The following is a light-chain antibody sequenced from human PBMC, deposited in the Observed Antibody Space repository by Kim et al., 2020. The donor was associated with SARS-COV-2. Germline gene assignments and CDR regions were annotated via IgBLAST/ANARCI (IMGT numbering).Light chain of an antibody. Sequence: LSPGERATLSCRASQSVASNYLAWYQQKPGQAPRLLIYDALTRATGISDRFSGSGSGTDFTLTISRLEPEDFAVYYCQQYGSSPCTFGQGTKLEI. CDR1: QSVASNY. CDR3: QQYGSSPCT. V-gene: IGKV3-20*01. J-gene: IGKJ2*02. CDR2: DAL.